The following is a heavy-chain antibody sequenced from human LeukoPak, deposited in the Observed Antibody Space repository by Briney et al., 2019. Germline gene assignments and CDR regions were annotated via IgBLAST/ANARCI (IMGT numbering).Heavy chain of an antibody. CDR3: AKTRGYSADGMDV. Sequence: GGSLRLSCAASGFSVSNNYMSWVRQAPGKGLEWVSVIYSGGSTFYADSVKGRFTISRDNSKNTLYLQMNSLRAEDTAVYYRAKTRGYSADGMDVWGQGTTVSVPS. D-gene: IGHD5-12*01. CDR1: GFSVSNNY. J-gene: IGHJ6*02. V-gene: IGHV3-66*01. CDR2: IYSGGST.